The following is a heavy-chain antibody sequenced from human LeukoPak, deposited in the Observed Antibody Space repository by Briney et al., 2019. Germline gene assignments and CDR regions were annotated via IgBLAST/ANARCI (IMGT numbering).Heavy chain of an antibody. CDR2: IYYSGST. J-gene: IGHJ5*02. V-gene: IGHV4-59*01. Sequence: PSETLSLTCTVSGGSISSYYWSWIRQPPGKGLEWIGYIYYSGSTNYNPSLKSRVTISVDTSKNQFSLKLSSVTAADTAVYYCARDLGVGYYYGSGRTNWFDPWGQGTLVTVSS. CDR3: ARDLGVGYYYGSGRTNWFDP. CDR1: GGSISSYY. D-gene: IGHD3-10*01.